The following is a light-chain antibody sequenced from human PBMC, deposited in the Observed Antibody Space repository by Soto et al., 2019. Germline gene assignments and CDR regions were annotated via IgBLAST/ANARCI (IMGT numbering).Light chain of an antibody. CDR1: QSVSST. V-gene: IGKV3-15*01. CDR2: GAS. J-gene: IGKJ2*02. Sequence: ELVMTQSPATLSVSPGERATLSCRASQSVSSTLAWYQQKPGQAPRLLIYGASSRATGIPARFSGSGSGAEFTLSISSLQCEDFAIYYCQQYNNWSCTFGQGTKVDIK. CDR3: QQYNNWSCT.